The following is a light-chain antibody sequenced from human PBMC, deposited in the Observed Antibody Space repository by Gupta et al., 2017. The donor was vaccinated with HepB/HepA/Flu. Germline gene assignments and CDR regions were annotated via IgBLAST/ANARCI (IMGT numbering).Light chain of an antibody. CDR2: DVS. V-gene: IGLV2-14*03. Sequence: QSALTQPPSAPGSPSHSVTISCTGTSGDVGGHNYVSWYQQPPGKAPNLMIYDVSNRPAGVSNRFSGSKSGNTASLTISGLQAEDEADYYCSSYTSSSTLVFGGGTKLTVL. CDR3: SSYTSSSTLV. J-gene: IGLJ2*01. CDR1: SGDVGGHNY.